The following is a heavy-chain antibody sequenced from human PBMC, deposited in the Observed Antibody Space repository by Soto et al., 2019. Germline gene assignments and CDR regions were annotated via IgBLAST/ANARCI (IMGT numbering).Heavy chain of an antibody. J-gene: IGHJ6*02. D-gene: IGHD6-13*01. V-gene: IGHV3-30*18. CDR1: GFTFSSFG. CDR2: ISFDGSNK. CDR3: AKDTSKYSNNWPAYYGLDV. Sequence: QVQLVGSGGGVVQPGRSLRLSCAASGFTFSSFGMHWVRQAPGKGLEWVAFISFDGSNKYYVDSVKGRFIISRDNSKNTLSLQMNSLKAEDTAVYYCAKDTSKYSNNWPAYYGLDVWGQGTTVTVSS.